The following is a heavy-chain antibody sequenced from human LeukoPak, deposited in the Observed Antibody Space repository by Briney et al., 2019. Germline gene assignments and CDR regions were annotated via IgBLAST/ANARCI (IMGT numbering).Heavy chain of an antibody. D-gene: IGHD6-13*01. CDR2: ISAYNGNT. CDR1: GYTFTSYG. J-gene: IGHJ5*02. V-gene: IGHV1-18*04. Sequence: ASVKVSCKASGYTFTSYGISWVRQAPGQGLEWMGWISAYNGNTNYAQKLQGRVTMTTDTSTSSAYMELRSLRSDDTAVYYCARGSSSWWESWFDPWGQGTLVTVSS. CDR3: ARGSSSWWESWFDP.